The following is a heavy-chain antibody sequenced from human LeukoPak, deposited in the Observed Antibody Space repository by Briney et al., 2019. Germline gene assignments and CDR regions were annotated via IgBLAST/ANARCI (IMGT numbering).Heavy chain of an antibody. CDR3: ARGPIVGVNPYFDY. D-gene: IGHD1-26*01. V-gene: IGHV1-8*03. CDR1: GYTFTTYD. Sequence: ASVKVSCKASGYTFTTYDINWVRQATGQGLEWMGWMNPNSGNTGYAQKFQGRVTITRNTSISTAYMELSSLRSEDTAVYYCARGPIVGVNPYFDYWGQGTLVTVST. CDR2: MNPNSGNT. J-gene: IGHJ4*02.